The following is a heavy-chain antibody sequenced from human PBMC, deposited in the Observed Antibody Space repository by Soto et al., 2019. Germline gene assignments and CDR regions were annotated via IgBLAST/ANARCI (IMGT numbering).Heavy chain of an antibody. CDR3: ARVRREYDNSGPVDY. V-gene: IGHV4-30-2*01. CDR1: GGSISSGDYS. Sequence: SETLSLTCAVSGGSISSGDYSWNWIRQPPGKGLEWIGYIYYGGSTYYNPPLQSRVTMSVDRSRNQFSLKLNSVTAADTAVYYCARVRREYDNSGPVDYWGQGTLVTSPQ. CDR2: IYYGGST. D-gene: IGHD3-22*01. J-gene: IGHJ4*02.